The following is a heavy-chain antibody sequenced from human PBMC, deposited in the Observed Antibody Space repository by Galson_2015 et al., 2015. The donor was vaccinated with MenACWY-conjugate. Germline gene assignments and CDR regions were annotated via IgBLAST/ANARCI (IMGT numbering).Heavy chain of an antibody. J-gene: IGHJ4*02. Sequence: SLRLSCAASGFTFNNYWMHWVRQPPGKGLEWISYIKADGSFSNYADSVKGRFTISTDNAKNMVYLQMDGLGDEDTAVYICARDNNWSFDSWGQGTLVTVPS. CDR3: ARDNNWSFDS. CDR2: IKADGSFS. V-gene: IGHV3-74*01. D-gene: IGHD1-1*01. CDR1: GFTFNNYW.